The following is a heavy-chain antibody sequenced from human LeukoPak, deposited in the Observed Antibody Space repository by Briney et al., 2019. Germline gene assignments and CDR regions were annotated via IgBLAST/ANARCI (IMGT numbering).Heavy chain of an antibody. D-gene: IGHD6-13*01. V-gene: IGHV4-59*01. Sequence: TTSETLSLTCTVSGGSISSYYWSWIRQPPGKGLEWIGYIYYSGSTNYNPSLKRRVTISVDTSKNQFSLKLSSVTAADTAVYYCARGSSSSWYVGWYFDYWGQGTLVTVSS. J-gene: IGHJ4*02. CDR3: ARGSSSSWYVGWYFDY. CDR1: GGSISSYY. CDR2: IYYSGST.